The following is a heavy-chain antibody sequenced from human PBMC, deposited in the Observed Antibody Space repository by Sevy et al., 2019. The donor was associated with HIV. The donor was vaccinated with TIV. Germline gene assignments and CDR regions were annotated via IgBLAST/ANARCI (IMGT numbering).Heavy chain of an antibody. CDR2: ISYDGSNK. Sequence: GGSLRLSCAASGFTFSSYGMHWVRQAPGKGLEWVAVISYDGSNKYYADSVKGRFTISRDNSKNTLYLQMNNLRAEDTAVYYCAKRPSSSWANYYYYYYGMDVWGQGTTVTVSS. D-gene: IGHD6-13*01. CDR1: GFTFSSYG. J-gene: IGHJ6*02. V-gene: IGHV3-30*18. CDR3: AKRPSSSWANYYYYYYGMDV.